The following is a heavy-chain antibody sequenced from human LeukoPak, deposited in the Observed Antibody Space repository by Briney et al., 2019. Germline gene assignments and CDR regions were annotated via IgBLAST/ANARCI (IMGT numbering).Heavy chain of an antibody. Sequence: PGGSLRLSCTVSGFTFSDYAMHWLRQAPGKGLEWVAMISYNGVRKDYADSMEGRFTISRDNSKNTLYLQITTLRTEDTAVYYCAKDPWSITMVRGVDYWGQGTLVTVSS. D-gene: IGHD3-10*01. CDR1: GFTFSDYA. CDR3: AKDPWSITMVRGVDY. J-gene: IGHJ4*02. V-gene: IGHV3-30-3*01. CDR2: ISYNGVRK.